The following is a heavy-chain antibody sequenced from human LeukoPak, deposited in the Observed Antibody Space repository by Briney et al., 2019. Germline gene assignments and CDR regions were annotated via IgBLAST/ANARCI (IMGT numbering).Heavy chain of an antibody. CDR1: GYTFTTYA. CDR3: GRDPKLGIRGYTYGYIDF. D-gene: IGHD5-18*01. J-gene: IGHJ4*02. CDR2: ISTNTGNP. V-gene: IGHV7-4-1*02. Sequence: ASVKVSCKTSGYTFTTYAISWVRQAPGQGLEWMGWISTNTGNPTYAQGFFTGRYVFSLDTSVNTAYLQITGLKADDTAVYYCGRDPKLGIRGYTYGYIDFWGQGTLVTVAS.